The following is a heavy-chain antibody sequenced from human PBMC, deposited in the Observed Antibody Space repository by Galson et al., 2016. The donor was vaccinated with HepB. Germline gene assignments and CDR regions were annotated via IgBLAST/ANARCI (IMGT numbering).Heavy chain of an antibody. D-gene: IGHD6-6*01. CDR2: ISYSGTA. CDR3: ARNDVLKVFHGMDV. Sequence: SETLSLTCSVSGVAVRTNYWSWVRHLPGKGLEWLGYISYSGTADYNPSLKSRVSISIDKSKNQVPLKLNSTTAADTAVYYCARNDVLKVFHGMDVWGPGTTVTVSS. J-gene: IGHJ6*02. CDR1: GVAVRTNY. V-gene: IGHV4-59*02.